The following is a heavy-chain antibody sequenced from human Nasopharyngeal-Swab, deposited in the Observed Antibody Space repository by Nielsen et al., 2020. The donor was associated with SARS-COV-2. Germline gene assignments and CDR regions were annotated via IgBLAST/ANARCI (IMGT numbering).Heavy chain of an antibody. CDR1: GGSISSSNW. D-gene: IGHD6-13*01. CDR2: IYHSGST. V-gene: IGHV4-4*02. CDR3: ARGRTYSSSWYDVFDL. J-gene: IGHJ2*01. Sequence: SETLSLTCAVSGGSISSSNWWSWVRQPPGKGLEWIGEIYHSGSTNYNPSLKSRVTISVDTSKNQFSLKLSSVTAADTAVYYCARGRTYSSSWYDVFDLWGRGTLVTVSS.